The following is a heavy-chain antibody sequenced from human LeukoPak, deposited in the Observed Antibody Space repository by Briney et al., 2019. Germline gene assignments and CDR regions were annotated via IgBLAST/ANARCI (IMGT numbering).Heavy chain of an antibody. CDR1: GYTFTSYA. CDR3: ASTYYDSSGYPFPRDAFDI. CDR2: INTNTGNP. J-gene: IGHJ3*02. D-gene: IGHD3-22*01. Sequence: ASVKVSCKASGYTFTSYAMNWVRQAPGQGLEWMGWINTNTGNPTYAQGFTGRFVFSLDTSVSTAYLQIGSLKAEDTAVYYCASTYYDSSGYPFPRDAFDIWGQGTMVTVSS. V-gene: IGHV7-4-1*01.